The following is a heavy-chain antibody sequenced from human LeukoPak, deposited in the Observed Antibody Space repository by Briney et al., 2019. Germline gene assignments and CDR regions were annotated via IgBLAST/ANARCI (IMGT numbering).Heavy chain of an antibody. CDR3: ARAPLSVELRNVPNFDY. D-gene: IGHD1-7*01. CDR1: GYTFTDQY. CDR2: INPKSGGT. J-gene: IGHJ4*02. Sequence: ASVKVSCKASGYTFTDQYIYWVRQAPGQGLEWMGWINPKSGGTNYAQKFQGRVTMTRDTSISTAYMELSRLRSDDTAVYYCARAPLSVELRNVPNFDYWGQGTLVTVSS. V-gene: IGHV1-2*02.